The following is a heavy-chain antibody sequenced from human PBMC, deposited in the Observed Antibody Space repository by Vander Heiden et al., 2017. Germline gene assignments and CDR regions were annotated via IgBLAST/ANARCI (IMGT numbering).Heavy chain of an antibody. D-gene: IGHD6-19*01. CDR2: IIPILGVS. J-gene: IGHJ5*02. CDR1: GGSFSSYA. CDR3: ARSLYYSGWRCWFVR. V-gene: IGHV1-69*10. Sequence: QVQLVQSGAEVKKPGSSVKVSCTASGGSFSSYAISWGRQAPGQGPEWMGGIIPILGVSDYPQRFQGRVTITADKSASTAYMELNSLRSEDTAVYYCARSLYYSGWRCWFVRWGNGT.